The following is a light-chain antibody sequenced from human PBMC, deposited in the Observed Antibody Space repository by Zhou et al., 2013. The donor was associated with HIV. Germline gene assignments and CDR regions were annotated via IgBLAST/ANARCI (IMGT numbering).Light chain of an antibody. Sequence: DIQLTQSPSFLSASVGDRVTITCRASQSISSWLAWYQQKPGKAPKVLIYKASSLESGVPSRFSGSGSGTEFTLTISSLQPDDFATYYCQQYNSYRWTFGQGTKVEIK. CDR3: QQYNSYRWT. J-gene: IGKJ1*01. CDR1: QSISSW. V-gene: IGKV1-5*03. CDR2: KAS.